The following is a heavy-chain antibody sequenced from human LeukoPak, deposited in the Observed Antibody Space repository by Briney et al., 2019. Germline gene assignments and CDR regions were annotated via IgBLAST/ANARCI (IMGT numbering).Heavy chain of an antibody. V-gene: IGHV3-11*01. CDR1: GFTSSDYY. D-gene: IGHD5-12*01. J-gene: IGHJ5*02. CDR2: ISSTGSAI. CDR3: ARDASRGGYGWFDP. Sequence: GGSLRLSCAASGFTSSDYYMIWIRQAPGKGLEWISYISSTGSAIYYADSVQGRFTISGDSAKNSLYLQMNSLTTEDTAVYYCARDASRGGYGWFDPWGQGTLVTVSS.